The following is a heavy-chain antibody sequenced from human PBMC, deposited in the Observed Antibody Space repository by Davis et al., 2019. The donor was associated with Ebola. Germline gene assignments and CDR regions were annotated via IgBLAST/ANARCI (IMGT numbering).Heavy chain of an antibody. CDR2: INPNNGRT. CDR1: GYTFIGNY. V-gene: IGHV1-2*02. CDR3: ARGVRGDFGGNWFDP. Sequence: ASVKVSCKASGYTFIGNYIHWVRQAPGQGLEWMGFINPNNGRTEYAQGFQGRVTLTSDTSSTAYMELIRVRSDDTAFYYCARGVRGDFGGNWFDPWGQGTLVTVSS. D-gene: IGHD4-17*01. J-gene: IGHJ5*02.